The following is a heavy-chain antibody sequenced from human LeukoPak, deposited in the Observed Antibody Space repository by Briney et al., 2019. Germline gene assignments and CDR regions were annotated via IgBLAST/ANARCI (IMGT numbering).Heavy chain of an antibody. CDR2: INPKNGGT. V-gene: IGHV1-2*07. CDR3: AKGGMGVAAPLLDR. Sequence: GASVTVSCKSSGYTFSGYYMHWLRQAPGQGLEWMGWINPKNGGTIYAHTFPGRVTMTGDTSISTAYMDLSRLTSDDTAVYYCAKGGMGVAAPLLDRWGEGTLVTVSS. D-gene: IGHD2-15*01. J-gene: IGHJ5*02. CDR1: GYTFSGYY.